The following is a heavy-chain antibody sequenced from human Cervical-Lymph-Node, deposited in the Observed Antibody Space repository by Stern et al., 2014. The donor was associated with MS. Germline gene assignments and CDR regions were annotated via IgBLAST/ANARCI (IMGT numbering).Heavy chain of an antibody. CDR3: ARERKVERSARVFVSFDV. V-gene: IGHV4-34*01. CDR1: GASFTDNY. D-gene: IGHD1-1*01. Sequence: QVQLQQWGAGLLRPSETLSLTCAVHGASFTDNYWSWIRQTPGKGLEWIGEINHSGKTHHNPSLMIRVTLSVDTSKNQFSLKLNSGTAADTAVYYCARERKVERSARVFVSFDVWGQGTLLTVSS. J-gene: IGHJ3*01. CDR2: INHSGKT.